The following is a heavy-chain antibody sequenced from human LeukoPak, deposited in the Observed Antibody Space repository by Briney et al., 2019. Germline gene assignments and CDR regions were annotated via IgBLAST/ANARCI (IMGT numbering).Heavy chain of an antibody. CDR3: ASDQEGVWLAGDWFDP. D-gene: IGHD6-19*01. Sequence: SETLSLTCTVSGYSISSGYYWGWIRQPPGKGLEWIGSIYHSGSTYYNPSLKSRVTISVDTSKNQFSLKLSSVTAADTAVYYCASDQEGVWLAGDWFDPWGQGTLVTVSS. CDR1: GYSISSGYY. J-gene: IGHJ5*02. V-gene: IGHV4-38-2*02. CDR2: IYHSGST.